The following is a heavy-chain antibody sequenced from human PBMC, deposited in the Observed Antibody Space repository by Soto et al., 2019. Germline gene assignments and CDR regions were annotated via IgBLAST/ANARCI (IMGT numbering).Heavy chain of an antibody. CDR3: AREDRDRETGLVPAAIDGMDV. CDR1: GCTFSRYS. Sequence: QGQLVQSGAEVKKPGSSVKVSCKASGCTFSRYSITWVRQAPGHGLEWIGRIIPMFGIASYAQKFQGRVTITADESTSTAYMELSSLRSDDTAVYYCAREDRDRETGLVPAAIDGMDVWGQGTTVTVAS. D-gene: IGHD2-2*01. V-gene: IGHV1-69*08. J-gene: IGHJ6*02. CDR2: IIPMFGIA.